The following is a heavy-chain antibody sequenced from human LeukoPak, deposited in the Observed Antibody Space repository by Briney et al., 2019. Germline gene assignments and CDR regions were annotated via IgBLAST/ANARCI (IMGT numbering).Heavy chain of an antibody. CDR2: MNGDGSRT. D-gene: IGHD6-19*01. Sequence: GGSLRLSCAASGFTFSAYWMHWVRQVPGKGLLWISRMNGDGSRTSHADSVEGRFTISRDNAKNTLYLQMNSLRAEDTAVYYCARGLFSDGWYRGCAMDVWGQGTTVIVSS. CDR3: ARGLFSDGWYRGCAMDV. V-gene: IGHV3-74*01. J-gene: IGHJ6*02. CDR1: GFTFSAYW.